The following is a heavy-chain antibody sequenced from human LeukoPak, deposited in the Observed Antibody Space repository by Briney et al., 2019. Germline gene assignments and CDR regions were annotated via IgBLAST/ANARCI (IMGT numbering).Heavy chain of an antibody. D-gene: IGHD4-23*01. CDR3: ARGRNNSSPPKS. Sequence: SETLSLTCTVSGGSISSGDYYWSWIRQPPGKGLEWIGYIYYSGSTYYNPSLKSRVTISVDTSKNQFSLKLSSVTAADTAVYYCARGRNNSSPPKSWGQGTLVTVSS. J-gene: IGHJ4*02. CDR2: IYYSGST. V-gene: IGHV4-30-4*01. CDR1: GGSISSGDYY.